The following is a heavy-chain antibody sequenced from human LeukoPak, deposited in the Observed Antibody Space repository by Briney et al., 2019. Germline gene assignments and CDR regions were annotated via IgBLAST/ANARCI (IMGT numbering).Heavy chain of an antibody. J-gene: IGHJ3*02. Sequence: GASVKVSCKASRVTFNSCSISWVRQAPGHGLEWMGRIIPLLGIVNYAQRFQGKVTITADKSTNTAYMELSSLRSEDTAMYYCASDRTIAAAVDPFDIWGQGRMVTVSS. CDR1: RVTFNSCS. V-gene: IGHV1-69*04. CDR2: IIPLLGIV. CDR3: ASDRTIAAAVDPFDI. D-gene: IGHD6-13*01.